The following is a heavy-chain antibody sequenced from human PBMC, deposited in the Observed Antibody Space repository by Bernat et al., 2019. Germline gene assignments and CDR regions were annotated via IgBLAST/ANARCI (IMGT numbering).Heavy chain of an antibody. CDR3: AKAPLGSCGGVICYYFDY. CDR2: ITSGVGNT. D-gene: IGHD2-15*01. CDR1: GFTFNTYA. V-gene: IGHV3-23*01. Sequence: EVQLLQSGGGLVQPGGSLRLSCVASGFTFNTYAMNWVRQAPGTGLEWVSSITSGVGNTYYANSVKGRFTISRDTSKNTLYLQMNSLRAEDAAVYYCAKAPLGSCGGVICYYFDYWGQGALVTVSS. J-gene: IGHJ4*02.